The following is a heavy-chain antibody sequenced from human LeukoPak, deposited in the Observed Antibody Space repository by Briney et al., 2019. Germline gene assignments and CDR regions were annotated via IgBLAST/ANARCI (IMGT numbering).Heavy chain of an antibody. CDR2: IIHSGST. CDR3: ARGRYDFWSGYYGF. D-gene: IGHD3-3*01. CDR1: GGSLSNNY. J-gene: IGHJ4*02. V-gene: IGHV4-34*01. Sequence: PSETLSLTCAVSGGSLSNNYWSWIRQPPGKGLDWIGEIIHSGSTNYNPSLKSRVTIAVDTSMNQVSLKLHSMTAADTAVYYCARGRYDFWSGYYGFWGQGTLVTVSS.